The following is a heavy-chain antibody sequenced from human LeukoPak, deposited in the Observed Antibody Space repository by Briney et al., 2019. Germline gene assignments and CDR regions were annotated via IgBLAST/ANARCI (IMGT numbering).Heavy chain of an antibody. CDR3: ARGQWLVRGGYYYGMDV. J-gene: IGHJ6*02. D-gene: IGHD6-19*01. V-gene: IGHV1-2*02. CDR2: INPNSGGT. CDR1: GYTFTGYY. Sequence: ASVKVSCKASGYTFTGYYMHWVRQAPGQGLEWMGWINPNSGGTNYAQKFQGRVTMTRDTSISTAYMELSRLRSDDPAVYYCARGQWLVRGGYYYGMDVWGQGTTVTVSS.